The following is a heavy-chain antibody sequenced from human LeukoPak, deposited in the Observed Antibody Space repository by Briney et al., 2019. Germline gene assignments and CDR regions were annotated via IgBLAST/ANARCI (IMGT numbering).Heavy chain of an antibody. J-gene: IGHJ4*02. CDR3: VQFQWELRGFDY. CDR2: ISSYYGNT. D-gene: IGHD1-26*01. V-gene: IGHV1-18*01. Sequence: ASAKVSCKASGYTFTNYGISWVRQAPGQGLEWMGWISSYYGNTNYAQRLQGRVTMTTDTSTSTAYMELRSLRSDDTAVYYCVQFQWELRGFDYWGQGTLVTVSS. CDR1: GYTFTNYG.